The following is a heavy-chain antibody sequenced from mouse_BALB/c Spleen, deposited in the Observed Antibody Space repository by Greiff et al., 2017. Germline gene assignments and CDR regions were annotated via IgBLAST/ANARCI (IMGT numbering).Heavy chain of an antibody. Sequence: EVQVVESGGGLVKPGGSLKLSCAASGFTFSDYYMYWVRQTPEKRLEWVATISDGGSYTYYPDSVKGRFTISRDNAKNNLYLQMSSLKSEDTAMYYCARDCGYDAMDYWGQGTSVTVSS. CDR3: ARDCGYDAMDY. CDR1: GFTFSDYY. J-gene: IGHJ4*01. CDR2: ISDGGSYT. V-gene: IGHV5-4*02.